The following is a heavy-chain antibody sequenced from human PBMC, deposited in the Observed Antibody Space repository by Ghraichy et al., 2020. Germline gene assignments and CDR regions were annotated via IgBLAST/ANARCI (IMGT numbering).Heavy chain of an antibody. CDR2: IYTSGST. CDR3: ARGYCSSTSCYFDY. J-gene: IGHJ4*02. Sequence: SETLSLTCTVSGGSISGYYWSWIRQPAGKGLEWIGRIYTSGSTNYNPSLKSRVTMSVDTSKNQFSLKLSSVTAADTAVYYCARGYCSSTSCYFDYWGQGTLVTVSS. V-gene: IGHV4-4*07. CDR1: GGSISGYY. D-gene: IGHD2-2*01.